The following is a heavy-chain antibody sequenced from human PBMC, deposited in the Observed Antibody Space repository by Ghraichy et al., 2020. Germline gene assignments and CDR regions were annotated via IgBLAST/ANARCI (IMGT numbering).Heavy chain of an antibody. J-gene: IGHJ6*02. V-gene: IGHV3-53*01. D-gene: IGHD2/OR15-2a*01. CDR1: GFTVSSNY. CDR2: INTGGST. CDR3: AKRAPFHGMDV. Sequence: GGSPRLSCAASGFTVSSNYMSWVRQAPGKGLEWVSVINTGGSTYYADSVKGHFTISRDDSKNTVYLQMNSLRAEDTAVYYCAKRAPFHGMDVWGQGTTVTVSS.